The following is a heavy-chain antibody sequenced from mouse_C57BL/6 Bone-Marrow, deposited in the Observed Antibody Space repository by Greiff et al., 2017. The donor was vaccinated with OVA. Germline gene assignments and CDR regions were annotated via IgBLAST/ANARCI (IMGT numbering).Heavy chain of an antibody. CDR3: ARRGGLPYAMDY. CDR1: GYTFTSYW. J-gene: IGHJ4*01. D-gene: IGHD3-1*01. Sequence: VQLQQPGAELVKPGASVKLSCKASGYTFTSYWMHWVKQRPGQGLEWIGMIHPNSGSTNYNEKFKSKATLTVDKSSSTAYMQLSSLTSEDSAVYYCARRGGLPYAMDYWGQGPSVTVSS. V-gene: IGHV1-64*01. CDR2: IHPNSGST.